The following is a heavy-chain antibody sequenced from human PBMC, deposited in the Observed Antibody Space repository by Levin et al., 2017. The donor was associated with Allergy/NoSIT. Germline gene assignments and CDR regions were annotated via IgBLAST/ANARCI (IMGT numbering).Heavy chain of an antibody. J-gene: IGHJ4*02. V-gene: IGHV3-74*01. CDR1: GFRLSSYW. CDR2: IDSDGSTS. Sequence: GGSLRLSCAGSGFRLSSYWMHWVRQSPERGLQWIARIDSDGSTSGHADSVKGRFTVSRDNSKNMLYLNMRDLRVEDTAVYYCARDRVSYGQIGYYFDYWGQGTLVTVSS. D-gene: IGHD3-16*01. CDR3: ARDRVSYGQIGYYFDY.